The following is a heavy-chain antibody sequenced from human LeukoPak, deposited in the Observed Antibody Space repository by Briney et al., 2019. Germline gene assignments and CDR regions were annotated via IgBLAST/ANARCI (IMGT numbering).Heavy chain of an antibody. CDR2: ISSSGGTI. CDR1: GFTFSSYE. Sequence: PGGSLRLSCAASGFTFSSYEMNWVRQAPGKGLEWVSYISSSGGTIYYADSVKGRFTISRDNAKNSLYLQMNSLRAEDTARYYCSKARRDGFNLGDYWGQGTLVTVSS. D-gene: IGHD5-24*01. CDR3: SKARRDGFNLGDY. J-gene: IGHJ4*02. V-gene: IGHV3-48*03.